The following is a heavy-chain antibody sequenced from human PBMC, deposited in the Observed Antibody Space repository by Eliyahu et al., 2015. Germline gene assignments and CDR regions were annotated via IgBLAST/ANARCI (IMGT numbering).Heavy chain of an antibody. V-gene: IGHV4-34*01. CDR3: ARGHIVVVPSAPLPEY. CDR1: GGSFGGYY. D-gene: IGHD2-21*01. CDR2: ISHRGST. J-gene: IGHJ4*02. Sequence: QVRLHQWGEGLLXPSETLSLYCTVYGGSFGGYYWSWXRQPPGKGLEWIGEISHRGSTTYNPSLTTRVIISLDTSKNELSLKLTSVTSADMGTYYCARGHIVVVPSAPLPEYWGQGTQVIVSS.